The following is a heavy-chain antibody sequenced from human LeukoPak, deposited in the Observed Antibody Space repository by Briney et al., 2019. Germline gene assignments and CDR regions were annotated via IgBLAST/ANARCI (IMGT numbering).Heavy chain of an antibody. CDR1: GGTFSSYA. J-gene: IGHJ4*02. CDR2: IIPIFGTA. V-gene: IGHV1-69*05. D-gene: IGHD3-9*01. Sequence: SVKVSCKASGGTFSSYAISWVRQAPRQGLEWMGRIIPIFGTANYAQKFQGRVTITTDESTSTAYMELSSLRSEDTAVYYCARDSGFVTGYYIPDYWGQGTLVTVSS. CDR3: ARDSGFVTGYYIPDY.